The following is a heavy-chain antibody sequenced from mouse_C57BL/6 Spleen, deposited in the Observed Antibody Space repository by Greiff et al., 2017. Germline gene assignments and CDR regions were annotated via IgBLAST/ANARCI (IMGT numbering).Heavy chain of an antibody. J-gene: IGHJ2*01. CDR1: GYTFTDYN. Sequence: EVQLQQSGPELVKPGASVKMSCKASGYTFTDYNMHWVKQSHGKSLEWIGYINPNNGGTSYNQKFKGKATLTVNKSSSTAYMELRSLTSEDSAVYYCASSSGYPGSFDYWGQGTTLTVSS. V-gene: IGHV1-22*01. D-gene: IGHD3-2*02. CDR2: INPNNGGT. CDR3: ASSSGYPGSFDY.